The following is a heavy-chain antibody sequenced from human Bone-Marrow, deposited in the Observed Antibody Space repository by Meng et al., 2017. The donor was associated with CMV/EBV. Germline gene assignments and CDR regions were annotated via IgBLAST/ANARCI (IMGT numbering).Heavy chain of an antibody. D-gene: IGHD3-22*01. CDR3: ARPTHYYDSSHRI. CDR2: IDPSDSYT. Sequence: CKGSGYSLTSYWISWVRQLPGKGLEWMGRIDPSDSYTNYSPSFQGHVTISADKSISTAYLQWTSLKASDAAMYYCARPTHYYDSSHRIWGQGTLVTVSS. V-gene: IGHV5-10-1*01. J-gene: IGHJ4*02. CDR1: GYSLTSYW.